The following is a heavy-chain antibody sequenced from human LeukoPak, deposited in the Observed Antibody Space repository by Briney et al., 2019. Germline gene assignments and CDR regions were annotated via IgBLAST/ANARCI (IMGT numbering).Heavy chain of an antibody. CDR1: GGSISSSSYY. Sequence: SKTLSLTCTVSGGSISSSSYYWGWIRQPPGKGLEWIGSIYYSGSTYYNPSLKSRVTISVDTSKNQFSLKLSSVTAADTAVYYCARDSAASFFDYWGQGTLVTVAS. D-gene: IGHD1-26*01. CDR3: ARDSAASFFDY. CDR2: IYYSGST. V-gene: IGHV4-39*07. J-gene: IGHJ4*02.